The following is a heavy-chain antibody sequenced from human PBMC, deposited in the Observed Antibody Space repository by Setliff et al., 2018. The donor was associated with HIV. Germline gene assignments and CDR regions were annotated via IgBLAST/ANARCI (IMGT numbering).Heavy chain of an antibody. J-gene: IGHJ4*02. V-gene: IGHV1-69*10. Sequence: SVKVSCKASGTTFSTYLFTWVRQAPGQGFEWMGGIIPILGTEKYAQKFHGRVTLTADMSTNTAYMELRSLTSEDTAVYYCARDHQTMLWLDYWGQGTLVT. CDR3: ARDHQTMLWLDY. CDR2: IIPILGTE. D-gene: IGHD2-21*01. CDR1: GTTFSTYL.